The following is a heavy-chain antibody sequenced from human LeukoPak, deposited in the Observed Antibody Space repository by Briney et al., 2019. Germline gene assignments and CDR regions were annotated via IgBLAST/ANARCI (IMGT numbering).Heavy chain of an antibody. J-gene: IGHJ4*02. D-gene: IGHD6-13*01. Sequence: ASVKVSCKTSGYTFSTHWMHWVRQAPGQGLEWMGIINPNGGFTSYAQKFQGRVTVTRDMSTSTVYMELRSLRSNDTAVYYCARDGRSSSWYVDYWGQGTLVTVSS. CDR2: INPNGGFT. CDR3: ARDGRSSSWYVDY. CDR1: GYTFSTHW. V-gene: IGHV1-46*01.